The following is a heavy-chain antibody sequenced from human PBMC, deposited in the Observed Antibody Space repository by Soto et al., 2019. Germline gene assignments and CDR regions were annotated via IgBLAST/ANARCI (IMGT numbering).Heavy chain of an antibody. V-gene: IGHV3-33*01. CDR3: ARGIPGSYGMDV. CDR1: GFTFSNYD. Sequence: QEQLVESGGGVVQPGRSLRVSCAASGFTFSNYDIHWVRQAPGKGLEWVALIWYDGTNKFYVDSVKGRFTISRDNSKNTLFLQMNSLRAEDTAVYYCARGIPGSYGMDVWGQGTRVTVSS. CDR2: IWYDGTNK. J-gene: IGHJ6*02. D-gene: IGHD1-26*01.